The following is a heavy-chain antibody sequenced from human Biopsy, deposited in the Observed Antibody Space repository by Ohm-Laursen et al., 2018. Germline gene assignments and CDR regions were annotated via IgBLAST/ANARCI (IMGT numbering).Heavy chain of an antibody. CDR2: ISISSGGT. J-gene: IGHJ3*01. D-gene: IGHD3-16*02. V-gene: IGHV1-2*02. CDR3: ARDIMNPIGGLVARSDVFDV. CDR1: GYTFTDYF. Sequence: AASVKVSCKASGYTFTDYFLHWVRQAPGQGPEWMGWISISSGGTNYAQKFQGRVAMNRDTSATTGYMELSSLRSDDTAVYYCARDIMNPIGGLVARSDVFDVWGQGTMVTVSS.